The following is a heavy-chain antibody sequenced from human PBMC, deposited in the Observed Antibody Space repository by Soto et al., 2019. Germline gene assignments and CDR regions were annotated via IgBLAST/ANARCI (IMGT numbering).Heavy chain of an antibody. Sequence: GGSLRLSCAASGFTVSSNYMSWVRQAPGKGLEWVSVIYSGGSTYYADSVKGRFTISRDNSKNTLYLQMNSLRAEDTAVYYCARDRTYYYDSSGYHYYGMDVWGQGTTVTVSS. V-gene: IGHV3-53*01. J-gene: IGHJ6*02. CDR3: ARDRTYYYDSSGYHYYGMDV. CDR1: GFTVSSNY. D-gene: IGHD3-22*01. CDR2: IYSGGST.